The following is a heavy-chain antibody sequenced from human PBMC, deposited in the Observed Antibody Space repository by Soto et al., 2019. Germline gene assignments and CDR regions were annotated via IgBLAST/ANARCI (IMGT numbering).Heavy chain of an antibody. CDR2: ISAYNGNT. Sequence: QVQLVQSGAEVKKPGASVKVSCKASGYTFTSYGISWVRQAPGQGLEWMGWISAYNGNTNYAQKLQGRVTMTTDTSTSTAYMELSSLRSDDTAVYYCARAKLPRRVLRYFDWLPRAGMDVWGQGTTVTVSS. V-gene: IGHV1-18*01. J-gene: IGHJ6*02. CDR3: ARAKLPRRVLRYFDWLPRAGMDV. D-gene: IGHD3-9*01. CDR1: GYTFTSYG.